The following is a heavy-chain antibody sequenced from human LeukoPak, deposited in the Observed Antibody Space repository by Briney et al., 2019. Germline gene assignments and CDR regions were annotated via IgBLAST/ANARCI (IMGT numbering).Heavy chain of an antibody. CDR3: ARDLGGYNFDY. J-gene: IGHJ4*02. Sequence: GGSLRLSGAASGFTFTKYSMNWVRQAPGKGLEWVSYINSGSYSIYYADSVKGRFTISRDNAKDSVYLQMNSLRAEDTAVYYCARDLGGYNFDYWGQGTLVTVSS. V-gene: IGHV3-48*04. CDR2: INSGSYSI. CDR1: GFTFTKYS. D-gene: IGHD5-24*01.